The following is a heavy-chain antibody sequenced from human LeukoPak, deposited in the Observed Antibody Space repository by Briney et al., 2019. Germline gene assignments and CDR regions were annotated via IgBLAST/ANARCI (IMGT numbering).Heavy chain of an antibody. CDR2: ISSSGSTI. J-gene: IGHJ4*02. V-gene: IGHV3-11*04. CDR1: GFTFRDYY. Sequence: PGGSLRLSXAASGFTFRDYYMSWIRQAPGKGLEWVSYISSSGSTIYYADSVKGRFTISRGNAKNSLYLQMNSLRAEDTAVYFCARVPYYYDSSGYWGYFDYWGQGTLVTVSS. CDR3: ARVPYYYDSSGYWGYFDY. D-gene: IGHD3-22*01.